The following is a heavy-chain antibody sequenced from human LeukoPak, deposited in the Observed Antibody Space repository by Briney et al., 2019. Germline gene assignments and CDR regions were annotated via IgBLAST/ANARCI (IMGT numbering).Heavy chain of an antibody. CDR3: ARAPHYDYVWGSFTNAFDI. Sequence: SETLSLTCTVSGGSISSYYWSWIRQPPGKGLGWIGYIYYSGSTNYNPSLKSRVTISVDTSKNQFSLKLSSVTAADTAVYYCARAPHYDYVWGSFTNAFDIWGQGTMVTVSS. CDR1: GGSISSYY. CDR2: IYYSGST. J-gene: IGHJ3*02. D-gene: IGHD3-16*01. V-gene: IGHV4-59*01.